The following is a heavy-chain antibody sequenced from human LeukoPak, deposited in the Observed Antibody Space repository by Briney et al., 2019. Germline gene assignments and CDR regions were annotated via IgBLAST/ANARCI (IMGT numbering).Heavy chain of an antibody. CDR2: INHSGST. J-gene: IGHJ3*02. CDR3: ARGLRITMIVVVLDAFDI. V-gene: IGHV4-34*01. Sequence: PSETLSLTCAVYGGSFSGYYRSWIRQPPGKGLEWIGEINHSGSTNYNPSLKSRVTISVDTSKNQFSLKLSSVTAADTAVYYCARGLRITMIVVVLDAFDIWGQGTMVTVSS. CDR1: GGSFSGYY. D-gene: IGHD3-22*01.